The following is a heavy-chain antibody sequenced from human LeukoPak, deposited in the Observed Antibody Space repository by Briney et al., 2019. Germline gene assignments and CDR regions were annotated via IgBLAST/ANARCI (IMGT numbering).Heavy chain of an antibody. V-gene: IGHV7-4-1*02. Sequence: ASVKVSCKASGYTFTSYAMNWVRQAPGQGLEWMGWINTNTGNPTYAQGFTGRFVFSLDTSVSTAYLQISSLKAEDTAVYYCARDGSSCSSTSCFNFDYWGQGTLVTVSS. D-gene: IGHD2-2*01. J-gene: IGHJ4*02. CDR1: GYTFTSYA. CDR2: INTNTGNP. CDR3: ARDGSSCSSTSCFNFDY.